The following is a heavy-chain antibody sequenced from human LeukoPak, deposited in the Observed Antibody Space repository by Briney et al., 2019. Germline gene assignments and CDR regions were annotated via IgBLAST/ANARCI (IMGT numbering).Heavy chain of an antibody. Sequence: GGFLRLSCAASGFTFSSYAMSWVRQAPGKGLEWVSAISGSGGSTFYADSVKGRFTISRDNSKNTLYLQMNSLRAEDTAVYYCAKGPTVRYDFWSGYYLPDYWGQGTLVTVSS. CDR1: GFTFSSYA. CDR2: ISGSGGST. D-gene: IGHD3-3*01. J-gene: IGHJ4*02. CDR3: AKGPTVRYDFWSGYYLPDY. V-gene: IGHV3-23*01.